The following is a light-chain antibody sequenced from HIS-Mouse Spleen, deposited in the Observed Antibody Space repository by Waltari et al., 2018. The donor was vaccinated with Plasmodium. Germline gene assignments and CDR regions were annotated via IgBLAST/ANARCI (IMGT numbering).Light chain of an antibody. CDR3: YSTDSRGNHRV. J-gene: IGLJ3*02. CDR2: EDS. V-gene: IGLV3-10*01. CDR1: ALPKKY. Sequence: SYELTQPPSVSVSPGQTARITCSGDALPKKYAYWYQQKSGQAPVLVMYEDSKRPSGSPERFYGASSGKMATLTISGAQVEDEADYYCYSTDSRGNHRVFGGGTKLTVL.